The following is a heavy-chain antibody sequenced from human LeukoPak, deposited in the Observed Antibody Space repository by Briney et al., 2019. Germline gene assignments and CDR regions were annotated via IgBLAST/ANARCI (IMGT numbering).Heavy chain of an antibody. CDR2: TYYRSTWYN. CDR1: GDSFSSNSVT. D-gene: IGHD2-2*01. CDR3: ARRLTQYDCFDP. J-gene: IGHJ5*02. Sequence: SQTLSLTCAISGDSFSSNSVTWNWIRQSPSRGLEWLGRTYYRSTWYNDYAVSVRGRITVNPDASKNQFSLHLNSVTPEDTAVYYCARRLTQYDCFDPWGQGILVTVSS. V-gene: IGHV6-1*01.